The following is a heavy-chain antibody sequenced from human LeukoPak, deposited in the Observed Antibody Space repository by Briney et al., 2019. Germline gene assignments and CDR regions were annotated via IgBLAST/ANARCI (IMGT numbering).Heavy chain of an antibody. CDR3: FKQKTAYEILTGGSLDY. D-gene: IGHD3-9*01. Sequence: GESLKISCKGSGYSSTSYWIGWVGQMPGKGLEWMGLIYPGDSDTRYSPSFQRQVTISADKSISTAYLQWSSLKASDTAIFFFFKQKTAYEILTGGSLDYWGQGTLVTVSS. V-gene: IGHV5-51*01. J-gene: IGHJ4*02. CDR1: GYSSTSYW. CDR2: IYPGDSDT.